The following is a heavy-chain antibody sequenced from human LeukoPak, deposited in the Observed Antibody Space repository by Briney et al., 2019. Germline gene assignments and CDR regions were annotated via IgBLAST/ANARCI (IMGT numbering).Heavy chain of an antibody. V-gene: IGHV4-59*01. Sequence: SETLSLTCAVSGGSISSYYWSWIRQPPGKGLEWIGYIYYSGSTNYNPSLKSRVTISVDTSKNQFSLKLSSVTAADTAVYYCARGPGIAAAGTIDYWGQGTLVTVSS. CDR1: GGSISSYY. CDR2: IYYSGST. CDR3: ARGPGIAAAGTIDY. D-gene: IGHD6-13*01. J-gene: IGHJ4*02.